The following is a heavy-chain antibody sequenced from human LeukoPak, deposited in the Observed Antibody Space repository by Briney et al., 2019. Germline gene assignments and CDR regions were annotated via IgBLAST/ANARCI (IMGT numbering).Heavy chain of an antibody. Sequence: SETLSLTCAVSGGSISSSNWWSWVRQPPGKGLEWIGEIYHSGSTNYNPSLKSRVTISVDKSKNQFSLKLSSVTAADTAVYYCARDQALMVPAYRPFDYWGQGTLVTVSS. J-gene: IGHJ4*02. CDR2: IYHSGST. CDR3: ARDQALMVPAYRPFDY. V-gene: IGHV4-4*02. CDR1: GGSISSSNW. D-gene: IGHD2-21*02.